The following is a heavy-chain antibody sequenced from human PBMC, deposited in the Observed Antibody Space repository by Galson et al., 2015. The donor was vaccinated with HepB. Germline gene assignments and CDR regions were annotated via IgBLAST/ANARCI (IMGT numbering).Heavy chain of an antibody. CDR3: ARAGSGYYDF. CDR1: GDSVSSNSAT. D-gene: IGHD1-26*01. V-gene: IGHV6-1*01. CDR2: TYYRSKWYN. J-gene: IGHJ4*02. Sequence: CAISGDSVSSNSATWRWLRQSPSRGLEWLGRTYYRSKWYNDFAISVNSRITINPDTSKNQFSLQLNSASPEDTAVYYCARAGSGYYDFWGQGTLVTVSS.